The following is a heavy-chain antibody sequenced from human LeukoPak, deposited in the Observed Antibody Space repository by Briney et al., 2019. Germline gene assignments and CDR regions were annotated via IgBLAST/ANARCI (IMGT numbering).Heavy chain of an antibody. V-gene: IGHV4-31*03. CDR3: ASGASSSSLDY. CDR1: GGSISSGGYY. Sequence: TLSLTCTVSGGSISSGGYYWSWIRQHPGKGLEWIGYIYYSGSTYCNPSLKSRVTISVDTSKNQFSLKLSSVTAADTAVYYCASGASSSSLDYWGQGTLVTVSS. J-gene: IGHJ4*02. D-gene: IGHD6-6*01. CDR2: IYYSGST.